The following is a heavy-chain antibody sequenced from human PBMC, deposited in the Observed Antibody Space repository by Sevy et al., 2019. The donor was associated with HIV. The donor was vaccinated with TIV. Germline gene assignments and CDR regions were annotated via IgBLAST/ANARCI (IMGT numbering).Heavy chain of an antibody. Sequence: SETLSLTCTVSGGSITSLYWNWIRQPPGKGLKWIANTYYNGHINYNPSLKSRVTLSLDTSKNQFSLRLSSVTAADTAMYYCAGENAWGRGYSWGQGTLVTVSS. D-gene: IGHD1-26*01. V-gene: IGHV4-59*08. J-gene: IGHJ4*02. CDR2: TYYNGHI. CDR1: GGSITSLY. CDR3: AGENAWGRGYS.